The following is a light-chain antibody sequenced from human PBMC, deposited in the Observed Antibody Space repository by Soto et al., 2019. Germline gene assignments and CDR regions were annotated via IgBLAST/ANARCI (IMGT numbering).Light chain of an antibody. CDR2: GAS. Sequence: IVLTQSPGTLSLSPGERATLSCRASQSVSSSYLAWYQQKPGQAPRLLIYGASSRATGIPDRFSGSGSGTDFTLTISRLEPEDFAVYYCQQYRTSPGTFGQGTKVDIK. CDR1: QSVSSSY. V-gene: IGKV3-20*01. CDR3: QQYRTSPGT. J-gene: IGKJ1*01.